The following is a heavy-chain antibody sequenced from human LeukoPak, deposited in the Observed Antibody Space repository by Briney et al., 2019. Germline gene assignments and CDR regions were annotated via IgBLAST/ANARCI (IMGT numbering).Heavy chain of an antibody. J-gene: IGHJ4*02. D-gene: IGHD3-22*01. CDR3: ASHGGHYYDSSGPFDY. V-gene: IGHV5-51*01. CDR1: GYSFTSYW. Sequence: GESLKISCKGSGYSFTSYWIGWVRQMPGKGLEWMGIIYPGDSDTRYSPSFQGQVTTSADKSISTAYLQWSSLKASDTAMYYCASHGGHYYDSSGPFDYWGQGTLVTVSS. CDR2: IYPGDSDT.